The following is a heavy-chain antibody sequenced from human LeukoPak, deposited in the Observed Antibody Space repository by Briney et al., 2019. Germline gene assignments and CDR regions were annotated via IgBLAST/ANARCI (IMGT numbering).Heavy chain of an antibody. CDR2: IYYSGST. CDR3: AGVYYYGSGSYFY. Sequence: PSETLSLTCTVSGGSISRYYWSWIRQPPGKGLEWIGYIYYSGSTNYNPSLKSRVTISVDTSKNQFSLKLSSVTAADTAVYYCAGVYYYGSGSYFYWGQGTLVTVSS. CDR1: GGSISRYY. V-gene: IGHV4-59*01. D-gene: IGHD3-10*01. J-gene: IGHJ4*02.